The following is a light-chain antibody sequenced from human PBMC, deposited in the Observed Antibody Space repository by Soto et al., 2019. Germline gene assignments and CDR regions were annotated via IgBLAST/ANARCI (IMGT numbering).Light chain of an antibody. CDR3: QQRSNSSS. J-gene: IGKJ1*01. CDR2: DAS. V-gene: IGKV3-11*01. CDR1: QSVSRY. Sequence: EIVLTQSPATLSFSLGERATLSCRASQSVSRYLGWYQQKTGRAPRLLIYDASTRATGIPARCSGSGGGTDSTPTSSLLEAEDAAVYYCQQRSNSSSFGQGTKVDI.